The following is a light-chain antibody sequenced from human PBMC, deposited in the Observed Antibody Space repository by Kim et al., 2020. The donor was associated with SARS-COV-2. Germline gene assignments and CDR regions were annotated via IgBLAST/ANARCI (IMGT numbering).Light chain of an antibody. J-gene: IGLJ3*02. CDR3: CSYAGSYNWV. CDR1: SRDVGGYNY. V-gene: IGLV2-11*01. CDR2: DVR. Sequence: GPSVTISCTGNSRDVGGYNYVSWYQQHPGKAPKLMIYDVRKRPSGVPHRFSGSKSGNTASLTISGLQAEDEADYYCCSYAGSYNWVFGGGTQLTVL.